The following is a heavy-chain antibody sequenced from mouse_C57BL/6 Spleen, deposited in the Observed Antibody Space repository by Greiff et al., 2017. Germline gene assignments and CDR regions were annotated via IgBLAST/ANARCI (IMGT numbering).Heavy chain of an antibody. J-gene: IGHJ1*03. CDR3: ARRDSNWYFDV. CDR1: GYTFTSYW. Sequence: QVHVKQPGAELVRPGSSVKLSCKASGYTFTSYWMDWVKQRPGQGLEWIGNIYPSDSETHYNQKFKDKATLTVDKSSSTAYMQLSSLTSEDSAVYYCARRDSNWYFDVWGTGTTVTVSS. D-gene: IGHD2-5*01. CDR2: IYPSDSET. V-gene: IGHV1-61*01.